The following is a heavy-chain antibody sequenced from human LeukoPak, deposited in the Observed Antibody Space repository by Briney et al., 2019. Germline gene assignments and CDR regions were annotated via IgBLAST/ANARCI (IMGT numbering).Heavy chain of an antibody. CDR1: GGSISSYY. V-gene: IGHV4-59*01. CDR3: ARGVVDYGGNTGTYYYYYGMDV. Sequence: SETLSLTCTVSGGSISSYYWSWIRQPPGKGLEWIGYIYYSGSTNYNPSLKSRVTISVDTSKNQFSLKLSSVTAADTAVYYCARGVVDYGGNTGTYYYYYGMDVWGRGTTVTVSS. J-gene: IGHJ6*02. CDR2: IYYSGST. D-gene: IGHD4-23*01.